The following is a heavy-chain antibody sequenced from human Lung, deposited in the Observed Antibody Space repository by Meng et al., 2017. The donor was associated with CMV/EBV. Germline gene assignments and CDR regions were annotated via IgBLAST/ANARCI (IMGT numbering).Heavy chain of an antibody. CDR1: VGSISSSNW. Sequence: QGRLQDAGPGMVKPSGTLSLTCAVSVGSISSSNWWSWVRQPPGKGLEWIGEIYHSGSTNYNPSLKSRVTISVDKSKNQFSLKLSSVTAADTAVYYCASFPPPGKQWLVTDYWGQGTLVTVSS. J-gene: IGHJ4*02. V-gene: IGHV4-4*02. CDR3: ASFPPPGKQWLVTDY. CDR2: IYHSGST. D-gene: IGHD6-19*01.